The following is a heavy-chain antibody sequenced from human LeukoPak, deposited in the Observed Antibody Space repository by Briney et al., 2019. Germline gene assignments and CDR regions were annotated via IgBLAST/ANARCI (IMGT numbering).Heavy chain of an antibody. CDR3: ARDYTMTHAFDI. J-gene: IGHJ3*02. D-gene: IGHD3-22*01. V-gene: IGHV4-59*01. CDR2: IYDTGST. Sequence: WETLSLTCSISGGSMSNYYWSWMRQPPGKALEWIGYIYDTGSTNYNPSLKSRVTISIDTSKNQFSLKLSSVTAADTALCYCARDYTMTHAFDIWGQGTLVTVSS. CDR1: GGSMSNYY.